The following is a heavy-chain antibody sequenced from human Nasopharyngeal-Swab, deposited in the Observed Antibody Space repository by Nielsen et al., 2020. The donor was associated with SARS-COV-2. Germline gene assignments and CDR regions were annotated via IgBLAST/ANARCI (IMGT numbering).Heavy chain of an antibody. CDR2: ITSGSSCI. D-gene: IGHD3-3*01. CDR1: GFTFSSYS. V-gene: IGHV3-21*01. Sequence: GESLKISCAASGFTFSSYSMNWVRQAPGKGLEWVSSITSGSSCIYYADSVKGRFTISRDNAKNSLFLQMNSLRAEDTAVYYCARGYDFRSGSNAFDIWGQGTMVTVSS. CDR3: ARGYDFRSGSNAFDI. J-gene: IGHJ3*02.